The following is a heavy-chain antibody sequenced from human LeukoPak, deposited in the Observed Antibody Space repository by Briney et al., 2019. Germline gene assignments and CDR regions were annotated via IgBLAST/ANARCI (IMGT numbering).Heavy chain of an antibody. V-gene: IGHV3-74*01. D-gene: IGHD5-12*01. CDR3: ARGDWLPLPYAFDH. CDR1: GFTFSRYW. Sequence: GGSLRLSCAASGFTFSRYWMHWVRQAPGKGLVWVSRINSDGSSTNYADSVKGRFTISRDNAKNTLYLQMNSLRAEDTAVYYCARGDWLPLPYAFDHWGQGTLVTVSS. CDR2: INSDGSST. J-gene: IGHJ4*02.